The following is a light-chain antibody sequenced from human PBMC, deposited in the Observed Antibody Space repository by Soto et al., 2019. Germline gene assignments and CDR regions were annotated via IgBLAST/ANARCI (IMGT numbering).Light chain of an antibody. CDR3: LQHKSWPFT. CDR1: QSVSSS. CDR2: AAS. J-gene: IGKJ2*01. V-gene: IGKV3-15*01. Sequence: EIVMTQSLATLSVSPGERATLSCRASQSVSSSLAWFQQKPGQAPRLLIYAASARATGIAARLSGSGSGTEFTLTISSLQSEDFAVYYCLQHKSWPFTFGQGTKLEIK.